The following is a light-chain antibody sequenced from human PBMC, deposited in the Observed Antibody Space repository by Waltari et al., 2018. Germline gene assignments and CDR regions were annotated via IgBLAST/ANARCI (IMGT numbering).Light chain of an antibody. CDR3: CSYAGSAISV. V-gene: IGLV2-23*02. CDR2: DVN. J-gene: IGLJ3*02. Sequence: QSALTQTTTVSGSPGQSITISCTGTSSDVGNYNLVSWYQQHPGKAPTLIIYDVNKRPSGGSSRFSGSKSGNTASLTISGLQAADEADYYCCSYAGSAISVFGGGTKLTVL. CDR1: SSDVGNYNL.